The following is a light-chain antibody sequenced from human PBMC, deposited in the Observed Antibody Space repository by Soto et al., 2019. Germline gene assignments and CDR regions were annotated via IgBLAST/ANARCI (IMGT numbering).Light chain of an antibody. Sequence: QPVLTQPPSASGSPGQSVTISCTGTSSDVGGYNYVSWYQQHPGKAPKLMIYAVSQRPSGVPHRFSGSKSGNTASLTVSGLQAEDEADYYCSSYAGSNNLIFGTGTKVTVL. CDR1: SSDVGGYNY. V-gene: IGLV2-8*01. J-gene: IGLJ1*01. CDR3: SSYAGSNNLI. CDR2: AVS.